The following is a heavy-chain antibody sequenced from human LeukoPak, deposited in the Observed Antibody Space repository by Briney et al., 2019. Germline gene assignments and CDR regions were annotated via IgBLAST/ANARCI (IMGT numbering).Heavy chain of an antibody. J-gene: IGHJ4*02. V-gene: IGHV1-2*02. D-gene: IGHD5-18*01. CDR3: ARAREAMVPDY. Sequence: WASVTVSCKASGYTFTGYYMHWVRQAPGQGLEWMGWINPNSGGTNYAHKFQGRVTITRDTSISTAYMELSRLRSDDTAVYYCARAREAMVPDYWGQGTLVTVSS. CDR2: INPNSGGT. CDR1: GYTFTGYY.